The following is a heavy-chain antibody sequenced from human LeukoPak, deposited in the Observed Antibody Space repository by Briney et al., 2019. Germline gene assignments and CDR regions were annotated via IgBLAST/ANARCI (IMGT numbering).Heavy chain of an antibody. CDR2: FDPEDGET. Sequence: AASVKVSCKVSGYTLTELSMHWVRQAPGKGLEWMGGFDPEDGETIYAQKFQGRVTMTEDTSTDTAYMELSSLRSEDTAVYYCATSMVATSYPYYFDYWGQGTLVTVSS. J-gene: IGHJ4*02. D-gene: IGHD5-12*01. CDR1: GYTLTELS. V-gene: IGHV1-24*01. CDR3: ATSMVATSYPYYFDY.